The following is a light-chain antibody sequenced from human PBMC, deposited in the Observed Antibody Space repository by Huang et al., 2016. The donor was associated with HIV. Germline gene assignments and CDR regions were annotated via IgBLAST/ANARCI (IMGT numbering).Light chain of an antibody. CDR1: QGVSRK. CDR2: DAS. J-gene: IGKJ5*01. V-gene: IGKV3-11*01. Sequence: EIVLTQSPATLSLSPGERATLSGRASQGVSRKLGWYQQKFGQAPRRVIYDASTRATGIPARFSDSGSGTNFTLTISSLEPEDCAVYYCQQRDTFGPGTRLEMK. CDR3: QQRDT.